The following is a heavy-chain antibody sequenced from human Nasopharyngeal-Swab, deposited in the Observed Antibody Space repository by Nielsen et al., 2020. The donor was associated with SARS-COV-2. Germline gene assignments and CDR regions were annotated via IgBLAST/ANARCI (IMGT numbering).Heavy chain of an antibody. CDR3: ARVPLEYSSSSFDY. J-gene: IGHJ4*02. D-gene: IGHD6-6*01. CDR2: IKQDGSEK. Sequence: GGSLRLSCSASGFIFKNYAMNWVRQAPGKGLEWVANIKQDGSEKYYVDSVKGRFTISRDNAKNSLYLQMNSLRAEDTAVYYCARVPLEYSSSSFDYWGQGTLVTVSS. CDR1: GFIFKNYA. V-gene: IGHV3-7*01.